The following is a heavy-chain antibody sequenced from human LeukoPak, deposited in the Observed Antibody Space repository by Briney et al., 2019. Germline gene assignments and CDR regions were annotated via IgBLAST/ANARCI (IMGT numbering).Heavy chain of an antibody. CDR2: IYYSGST. Sequence: PSETLSLTCTVSGASISSYYWSWIRQPPGKGLEWIGYIYYSGSTNYNPSLKSRVTISVDTSKNQLSLRLSSVTAADTAVYYCASATMVRGFDYWGQGTLVTVSS. V-gene: IGHV4-59*01. CDR1: GASISSYY. CDR3: ASATMVRGFDY. D-gene: IGHD3-10*01. J-gene: IGHJ4*02.